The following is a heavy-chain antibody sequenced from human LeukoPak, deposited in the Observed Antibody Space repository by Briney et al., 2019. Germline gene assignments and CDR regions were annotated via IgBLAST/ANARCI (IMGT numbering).Heavy chain of an antibody. CDR1: GFTFSTYW. J-gene: IGHJ1*01. CDR3: ARAPSEIGGYYPEYFRH. V-gene: IGHV3-74*01. CDR2: IKSDGST. Sequence: GGSLRLSCAASGFTFSTYWMHWVRQAPGKGLVWVSRIKSDGSTNYADSVKGRFTISRDNAKSTISLQMNSLRPEDTGVYYCARAPSEIGGYYPEYFRHWGQGTLVTVSS. D-gene: IGHD3-3*01.